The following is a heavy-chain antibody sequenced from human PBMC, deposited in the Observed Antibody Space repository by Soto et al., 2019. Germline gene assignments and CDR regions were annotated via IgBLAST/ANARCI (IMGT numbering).Heavy chain of an antibody. CDR3: ARRNRLRFGFDP. CDR1: GGSISSYY. D-gene: IGHD3-3*01. J-gene: IGHJ5*02. Sequence: SEILSLTCTVSGGSISSYYWSWIRQPPGKGLEWIGYFYNSGNTYYTPSLRSRVTISVDTSKNQFSLKLRSVTAADTAVYYCARRNRLRFGFDPWGQGTLVTVSS. CDR2: FYNSGNT. V-gene: IGHV4-4*09.